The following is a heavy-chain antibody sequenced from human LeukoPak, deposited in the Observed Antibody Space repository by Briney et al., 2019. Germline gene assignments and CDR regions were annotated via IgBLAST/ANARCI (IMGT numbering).Heavy chain of an antibody. CDR1: GFTFSSNW. CDR3: VRDLGGRSGH. D-gene: IGHD1-26*01. V-gene: IGHV3-74*01. Sequence: GSLRLSCAASGFTFSSNWMHWVRQAPGKGLVWVSRSNEDGSTTNYADSVKGRFTISRDNAKNTLYLQMNSLTAEDTAVYYCVRDLGGRSGHWGQGTLVTVSS. CDR2: SNEDGSTT. J-gene: IGHJ4*02.